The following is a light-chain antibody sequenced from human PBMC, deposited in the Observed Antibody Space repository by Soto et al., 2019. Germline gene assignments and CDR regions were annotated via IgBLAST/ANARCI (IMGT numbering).Light chain of an antibody. Sequence: QTVVTQESSFSVSPGETVTLTCGGISGSVSTANNPTWYQQTPGQAPRTIIYSTSTRSSRVPDRFSGSILGNTAALTITGAQADDESDYYCALFMGNGISVFGTGTKLTVL. CDR2: STS. V-gene: IGLV8-61*01. CDR3: ALFMGNGISV. CDR1: SGSVSTANN. J-gene: IGLJ1*01.